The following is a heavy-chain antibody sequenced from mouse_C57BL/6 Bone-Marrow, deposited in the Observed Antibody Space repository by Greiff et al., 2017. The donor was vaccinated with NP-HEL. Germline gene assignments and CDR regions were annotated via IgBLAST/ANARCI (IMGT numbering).Heavy chain of an antibody. J-gene: IGHJ4*01. CDR3: ASNDGYSYYYAMDY. V-gene: IGHV14-2*01. Sequence: EVKLVESGAELVKPGASVKLSCTASGFNIKDYYMHWVKQRTEQGLEWIGRIDPEDGETKYAPKFQGKATITADTSSNTAYLQLSSLTSEDTAVYYCASNDGYSYYYAMDYWGQGTSVTVSS. CDR1: GFNIKDYY. CDR2: IDPEDGET. D-gene: IGHD2-3*01.